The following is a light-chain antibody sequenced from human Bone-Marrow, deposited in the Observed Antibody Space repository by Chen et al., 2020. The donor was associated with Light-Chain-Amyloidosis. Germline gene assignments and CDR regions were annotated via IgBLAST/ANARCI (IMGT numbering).Light chain of an antibody. CDR2: RDT. CDR3: QSADSSGTYEVI. V-gene: IGLV3-25*03. J-gene: IGLJ2*01. Sequence: SYDLTQPPPVSVSPGQTARTPCSGDDLPTKYAYWYQQKPGQAPVLGIHRDTERPSGISERFSGSSSGTTATLTISGVQAEDEADYHCQSADSSGTYEVIFGGGTKLTVL. CDR1: DLPTKY.